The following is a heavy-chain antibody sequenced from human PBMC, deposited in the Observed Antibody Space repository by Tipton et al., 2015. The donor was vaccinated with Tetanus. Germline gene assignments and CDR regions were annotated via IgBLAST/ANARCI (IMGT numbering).Heavy chain of an antibody. V-gene: IGHV3-30-3*01. CDR1: GFIFSTYP. Sequence: SLRLSCAASGFIFSTYPMTWVRQAPGKGLEWVSITSGDGGVEFYAGSVKGRFSISRDNSKSTLSLHMNSLRPEDTAVYYCARENYFHEITGYYSLGTFDIWGQGTMVTVSS. J-gene: IGHJ3*02. CDR3: ARENYFHEITGYYSLGTFDI. D-gene: IGHD3-22*01. CDR2: TSGDGGVE.